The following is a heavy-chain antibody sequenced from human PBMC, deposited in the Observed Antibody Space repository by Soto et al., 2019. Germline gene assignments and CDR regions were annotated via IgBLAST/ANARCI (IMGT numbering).Heavy chain of an antibody. CDR2: INPNSGGT. V-gene: IGHV1-2*02. D-gene: IGHD1-26*01. J-gene: IGHJ4*02. CDR1: GFTFTGHY. Sequence: ASVKVSCKASGFTFTGHYIHWVRQAPGQGLEWMGWINPNSGGTSYAQKFQGRVTMTRDTSITTAYMELSRLSSVDTAVYYCAKSGSLFRPSLGYFDYWGQGTLVTVSS. CDR3: AKSGSLFRPSLGYFDY.